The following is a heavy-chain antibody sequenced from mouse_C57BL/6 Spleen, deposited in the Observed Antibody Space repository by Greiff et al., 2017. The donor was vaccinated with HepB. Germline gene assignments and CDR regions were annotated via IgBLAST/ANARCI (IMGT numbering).Heavy chain of an antibody. Sequence: VKLSCKASGYTFTSYWMHWGKQRPIQGLEWIGNIDPSDSETHYNQKFKDKATLTVDKSSSTAYMQRSSLTSEDSAVYYCARGYAMDYWGQGTSVTVSS. CDR1: GYTFTSYW. CDR3: ARGYAMDY. V-gene: IGHV1-52*01. CDR2: IDPSDSET. J-gene: IGHJ4*01.